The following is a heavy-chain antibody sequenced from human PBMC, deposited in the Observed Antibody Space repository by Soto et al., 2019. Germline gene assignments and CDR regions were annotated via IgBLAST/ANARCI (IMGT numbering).Heavy chain of an antibody. Sequence: QVQLQESGPGLVKPSQTLSLTCTVSGGSISSGGYYWSWIRQHPGKGPEWMGYIHYSGSTYYNPSLKSRVTLSVDTTKNQFSLRLSSVIAAETAVYFCARVGLYGSGNYRTWGFDPWGQGTLVTVSS. CDR1: GGSISSGGYY. CDR2: IHYSGST. V-gene: IGHV4-31*03. J-gene: IGHJ5*02. CDR3: ARVGLYGSGNYRTWGFDP. D-gene: IGHD3-10*01.